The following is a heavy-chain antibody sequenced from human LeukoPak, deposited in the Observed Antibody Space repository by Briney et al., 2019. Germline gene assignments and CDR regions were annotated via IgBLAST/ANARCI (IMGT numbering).Heavy chain of an antibody. CDR1: TGSISGDY. D-gene: IGHD3-22*01. CDR3: ARGPFSYDSSGYRRWFDP. V-gene: IGHV4-59*01. Sequence: PSETLSLTCTVSTGSISGDYWSWIRQPPGKGLEWIGYIHYSGNTDYNPSLKSRVTISVDTSKNQFFLKLTSVTAADTAVYYCARGPFSYDSSGYRRWFDPWGQGTLVTVSS. CDR2: IHYSGNT. J-gene: IGHJ5*02.